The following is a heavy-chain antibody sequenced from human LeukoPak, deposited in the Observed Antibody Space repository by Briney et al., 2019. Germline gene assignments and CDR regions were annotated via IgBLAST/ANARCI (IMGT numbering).Heavy chain of an antibody. CDR3: AKDRGNWEDGYYDY. Sequence: PGGSLRLSCAASGFTFSSHAMTWVRQAPGKGLEWVSAILGRGDIKYYADSVKGRFTISRDNSKNTLYLQMNLLRVDDTAVYYCAKDRGNWEDGYYDYWGQGTLVTVSS. J-gene: IGHJ4*02. D-gene: IGHD1-1*01. CDR2: ILGRGDIK. CDR1: GFTFSSHA. V-gene: IGHV3-23*01.